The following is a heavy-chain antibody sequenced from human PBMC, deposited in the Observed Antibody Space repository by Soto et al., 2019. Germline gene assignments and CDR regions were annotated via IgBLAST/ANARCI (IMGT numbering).Heavy chain of an antibody. Sequence: PSETLSLTCTVSAASISVHSYYWTWIRQPPGKGLEWIGSSYYSGTTYFNPSLKSRATISVGTSKNQFSLRLTSVTAADTAIYYCTRRNRWNENSLDPWGAGALVTFFS. CDR3: TRRNRWNENSLDP. D-gene: IGHD1-1*01. V-gene: IGHV4-39*01. CDR1: AASISVHSYY. J-gene: IGHJ5*02. CDR2: SYYSGTT.